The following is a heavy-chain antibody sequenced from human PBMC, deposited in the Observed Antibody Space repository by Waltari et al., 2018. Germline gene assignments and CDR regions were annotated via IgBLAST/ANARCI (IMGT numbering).Heavy chain of an antibody. CDR2: IYYSGST. D-gene: IGHD5-18*01. CDR1: GGSISSYY. V-gene: IGHV4-59*01. CDR3: ARDGYSYGFDY. Sequence: QVQLQESGPGLVKPSETLSLTCTVSGGSISSYYWSWIRQPPGKGLEWIGYIYYSGSTNYNPSLKSRVTISVATSKNQFSLKLSSVTAAYTAVYYCARDGYSYGFDYWGQGTLVTVSS. J-gene: IGHJ4*02.